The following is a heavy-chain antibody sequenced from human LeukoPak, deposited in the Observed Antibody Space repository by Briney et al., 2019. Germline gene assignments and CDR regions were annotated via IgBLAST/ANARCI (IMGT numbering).Heavy chain of an antibody. CDR1: GFTFSSYG. D-gene: IGHD5-12*01. CDR3: AKMDSTVVYSGYDLDY. V-gene: IGHV3-30*02. CDR2: IRYDGSNK. Sequence: GGSLRLSCAASGFTFSSYGMHWVRQAPGKGLEWVAFIRYDGSNKYYVDSVKGRFTISRDNSKNTLYLQMNSLRAEDTAVYYCAKMDSTVVYSGYDLDYWGQGTLVTVSS. J-gene: IGHJ4*02.